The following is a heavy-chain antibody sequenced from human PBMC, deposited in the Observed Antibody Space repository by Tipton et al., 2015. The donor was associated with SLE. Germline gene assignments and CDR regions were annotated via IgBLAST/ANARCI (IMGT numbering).Heavy chain of an antibody. CDR1: GFNFGAYW. CDR3: VRDVYGGNPDF. Sequence: SLRLSCVASGFNFGAYWLRWVRQAPGKGLGWISSTNQDGAIRSYEDSVKGRFTISRDNAKNSLSLQMNSLRAEDTGVYYCVRDVYGGNPDFWGQGTLVTVSS. J-gene: IGHJ4*02. D-gene: IGHD4-23*01. V-gene: IGHV3-74*01. CDR2: TNQDGAIR.